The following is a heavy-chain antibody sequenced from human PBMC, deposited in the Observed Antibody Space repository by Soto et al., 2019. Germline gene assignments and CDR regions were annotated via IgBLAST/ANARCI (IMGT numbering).Heavy chain of an antibody. CDR3: ARDGGYCSGGSCYDDGGYHYYGMDV. CDR1: GFTFSSYA. J-gene: IGHJ6*02. D-gene: IGHD2-15*01. V-gene: IGHV3-30-3*01. Sequence: QVQLVESGGGVFQRGRSLRLSCAASGFTFSSYAMHWVRQAPGKGLERVAVISYDGSNKYYADSVKGRFTISRDNSKNTLYLQMNSLRAEDTAVYYCARDGGYCSGGSCYDDGGYHYYGMDVWGQGTTVTVSS. CDR2: ISYDGSNK.